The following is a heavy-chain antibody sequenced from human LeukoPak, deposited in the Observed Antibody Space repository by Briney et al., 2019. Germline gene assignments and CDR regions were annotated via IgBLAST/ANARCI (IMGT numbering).Heavy chain of an antibody. CDR2: ISSTSIYI. Sequence: GGSLRLSCAASGFTFSIYSMSWVRQAPGKGLEWVSSISSTSIYIYYADSVRGRFTISRDNAENSLCLQINSLGVEDTAVYSCARVAAGAEAHTLHYHYMDVWGKGTTVTVSS. CDR1: GFTFSIYS. V-gene: IGHV3-21*01. CDR3: ARVAAGAEAHTLHYHYMDV. D-gene: IGHD6-13*01. J-gene: IGHJ6*03.